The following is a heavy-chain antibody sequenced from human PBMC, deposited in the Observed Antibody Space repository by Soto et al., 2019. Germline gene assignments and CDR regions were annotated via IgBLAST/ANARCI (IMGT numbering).Heavy chain of an antibody. D-gene: IGHD2-15*01. Sequence: EVQLVESGGGLVKPGGSLRLSCAASGFTFSSYGMNWVRQAPGKGLEWVSSISTSTSYIYYADSVKGRFTISRDNVKNSVYLQMNSLRAADSAVYYCARLYCRGGSGYSGDAFDIWGQGTMVTVSS. CDR2: ISTSTSYI. V-gene: IGHV3-21*01. J-gene: IGHJ3*02. CDR3: ARLYCRGGSGYSGDAFDI. CDR1: GFTFSSYG.